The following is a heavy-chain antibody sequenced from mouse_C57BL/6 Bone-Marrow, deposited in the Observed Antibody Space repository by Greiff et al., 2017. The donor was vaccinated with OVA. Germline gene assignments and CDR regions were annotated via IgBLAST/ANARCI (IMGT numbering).Heavy chain of an antibody. Sequence: EVQLQQSGPELVKPGASVKMSCKASGYTFTDYNMHWVKQSHGKSLEWIGYINPNNGGTSYNQKFKGKATLTVNKSSSTAYMELRSLTSEDSAVYYCAKKKGEYDYDWYFDVWGTGTTVTVSS. CDR2: INPNNGGT. J-gene: IGHJ1*03. V-gene: IGHV1-22*01. CDR1: GYTFTDYN. D-gene: IGHD2-4*01. CDR3: AKKKGEYDYDWYFDV.